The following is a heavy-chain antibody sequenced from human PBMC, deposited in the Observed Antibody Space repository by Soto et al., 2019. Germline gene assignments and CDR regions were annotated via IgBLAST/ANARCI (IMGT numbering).Heavy chain of an antibody. CDR3: ASINYYYGLDV. V-gene: IGHV4-59*01. CDR1: GGSISRYY. J-gene: IGHJ6*02. CDR2: IFYIGST. Sequence: NPSETLSLTCTVSGGSISRYYWSWIRQPPGTGLEWIGYIFYIGSTNYNPSLKSRVTISVDTSKNQFSLKLSSVTAADTAVYYCASINYYYGLDVWGQGTTVTVSS.